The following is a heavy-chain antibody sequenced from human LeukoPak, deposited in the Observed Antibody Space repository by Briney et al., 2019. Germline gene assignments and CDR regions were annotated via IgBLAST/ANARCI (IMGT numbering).Heavy chain of an antibody. Sequence: PGGSLRLSCAASGFTFSDAWVSWVRQAPGKGLEWVGRIKRKTDGGTTDYAAPVKGRFTISRDDSKSTLYLQLNSLKIEDTAMYYCATDWMDVWGQGTMVTVSS. CDR2: IKRKTDGGTT. V-gene: IGHV3-15*01. D-gene: IGHD2-2*03. J-gene: IGHJ3*01. CDR1: GFTFSDAW. CDR3: ATDWMDV.